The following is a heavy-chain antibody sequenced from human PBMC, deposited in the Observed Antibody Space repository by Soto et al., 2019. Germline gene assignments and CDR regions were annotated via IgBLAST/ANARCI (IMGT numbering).Heavy chain of an antibody. Sequence: GGSLRLSCAASGFTFNIYSMNWVRQAPGKGLEWVSYISGTGGTIYYADSVKGRFTISRDNAKNSLFLQMNSLRDEDTAVYYCARFRDYGGDSPYYYAMDVWGQGTTVTVSS. J-gene: IGHJ6*02. D-gene: IGHD2-21*02. V-gene: IGHV3-48*02. CDR3: ARFRDYGGDSPYYYAMDV. CDR1: GFTFNIYS. CDR2: ISGTGGTI.